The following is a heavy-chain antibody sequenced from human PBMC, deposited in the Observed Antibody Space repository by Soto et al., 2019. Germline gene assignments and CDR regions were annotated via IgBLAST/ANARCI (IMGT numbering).Heavy chain of an antibody. CDR3: ARDYGSGGTD. Sequence: SETLSLTCTVSGGTISNYYWSWIRQPPGKGLEWIGYIYYSGSTNYNPYLKSRVTISVDTSKNQFSLKLTSVTAADTAVYYCARDYGSGGTDWGQGTLVTVSS. CDR2: IYYSGST. J-gene: IGHJ4*02. D-gene: IGHD3-10*01. V-gene: IGHV4-59*01. CDR1: GGTISNYY.